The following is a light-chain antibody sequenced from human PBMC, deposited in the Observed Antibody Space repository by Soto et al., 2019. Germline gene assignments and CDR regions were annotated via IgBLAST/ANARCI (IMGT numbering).Light chain of an antibody. Sequence: IQMTQSPSSSSASVGDRVTITCRASQGIRSDLGWYQQKPGEVPRLLIYNASTLQSGVPSRFSGSASGAVFTLTISSLQPEDSATYYCLHDYNYPQAFGQGTKVEIK. CDR3: LHDYNYPQA. V-gene: IGKV1-6*01. J-gene: IGKJ1*01. CDR1: QGIRSD. CDR2: NAS.